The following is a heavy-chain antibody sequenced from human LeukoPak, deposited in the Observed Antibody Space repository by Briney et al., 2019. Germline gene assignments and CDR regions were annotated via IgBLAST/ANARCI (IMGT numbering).Heavy chain of an antibody. CDR3: ARALYSSSDFDY. D-gene: IGHD6-6*01. J-gene: IGHJ4*02. Sequence: GASVKVSCKASGYTFTSYYMHWVRQAPGQGLEWMGIINPSGGSTSYAQKFQGRVTITRDTSASTAYMELSSLRSEDTAVYYCARALYSSSDFDYWGQGTLVTVSS. V-gene: IGHV1-46*01. CDR2: INPSGGST. CDR1: GYTFTSYY.